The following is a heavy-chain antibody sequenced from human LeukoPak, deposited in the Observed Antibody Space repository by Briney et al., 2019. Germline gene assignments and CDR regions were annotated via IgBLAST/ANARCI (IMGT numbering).Heavy chain of an antibody. CDR1: GFTFSSYS. CDR2: ISGSGGST. Sequence: GGSLRLSCAASGFTFSSYSMNWVRQAPGKGLEWVSAISGSGGSTYYADSVKGRFTISRDNSKNTLYLQMNSLRAEDTAVYYCAKVARYYYDSSGYYYFDYWGQGTLVTVSS. J-gene: IGHJ4*02. V-gene: IGHV3-23*01. D-gene: IGHD3-22*01. CDR3: AKVARYYYDSSGYYYFDY.